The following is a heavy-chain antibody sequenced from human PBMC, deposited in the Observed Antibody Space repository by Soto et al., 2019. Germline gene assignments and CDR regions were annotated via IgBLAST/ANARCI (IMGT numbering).Heavy chain of an antibody. CDR3: ARLIGNSWLDS. CDR2: IYYSGTT. D-gene: IGHD2-8*01. V-gene: IGHV4-28*01. J-gene: IGHJ5*01. Sequence: PSETLSLTCTVSGYSISSSNWWGWIRQPPGKGLEWIGYIYYSGTTYYNPSLKSRVTMSVDTSNNQLSLQLNSVTPDDTAVYYCARLIGNSWLDSWGQGTLVTVSS. CDR1: GYSISSSNW.